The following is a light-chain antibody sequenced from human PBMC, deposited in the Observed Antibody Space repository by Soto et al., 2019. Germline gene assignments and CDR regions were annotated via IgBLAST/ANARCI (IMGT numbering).Light chain of an antibody. V-gene: IGLV2-14*01. CDR2: DVS. Sequence: QFALTQPASVSGSPGQSITISCTGTISDIGGYNYVSWYQQHPGKAPKLMIYDVSKRPSGVSDRFSGSKSGNTASLTISGLQAEDEADYYCNSYTSSSTHVFGTGTKLTVL. CDR1: ISDIGGYNY. J-gene: IGLJ1*01. CDR3: NSYTSSSTHV.